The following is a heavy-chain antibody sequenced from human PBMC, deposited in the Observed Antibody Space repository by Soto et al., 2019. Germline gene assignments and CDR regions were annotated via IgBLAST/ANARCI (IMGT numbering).Heavy chain of an antibody. CDR3: ARLHSSSLYGMDV. V-gene: IGHV4-59*08. CDR2: IYYSGST. CDR1: GGSISSYY. D-gene: IGHD6-13*01. Sequence: SETLSLTCTVSGGSISSYYWSWIRQPPGKGLEWIGYIYYSGSTNYNPSLKSRVTISVDTSKNQFSLKLSSVTAADTAVYYCARLHSSSLYGMDVWGQGTTVTVSS. J-gene: IGHJ6*02.